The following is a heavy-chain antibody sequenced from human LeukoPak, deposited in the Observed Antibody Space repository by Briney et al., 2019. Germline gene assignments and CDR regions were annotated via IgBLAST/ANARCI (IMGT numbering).Heavy chain of an antibody. J-gene: IGHJ4*02. V-gene: IGHV4-34*01. CDR3: ARRAYYYGSGDLDY. CDR1: GGSFSGYY. Sequence: PSETLSLTCAVYGGSFSGYYWSWIRQPPGKGLEWIGEINHSGSTNYNPSLKSRVTISVDTSKNQFSLKLSSVTAADTAVYYCARRAYYYGSGDLDYWGQGTLVTVSS. D-gene: IGHD3-10*01. CDR2: INHSGST.